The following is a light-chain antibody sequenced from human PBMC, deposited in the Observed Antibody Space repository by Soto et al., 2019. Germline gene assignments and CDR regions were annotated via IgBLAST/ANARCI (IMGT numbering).Light chain of an antibody. CDR3: QQHNDWPT. Sequence: EIVLTQSPATLSVSPGESVALSCRASQSISRNLAWYQQKPGQAPRLLIHDASTRATGIPARFSGSGSGTEFILTISSVESEDFAIYYCQQHNDWPTFGQGTRLEIK. J-gene: IGKJ5*01. CDR1: QSISRN. V-gene: IGKV3-15*01. CDR2: DAS.